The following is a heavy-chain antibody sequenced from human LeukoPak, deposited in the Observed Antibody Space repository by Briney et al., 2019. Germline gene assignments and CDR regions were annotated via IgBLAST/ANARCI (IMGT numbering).Heavy chain of an antibody. CDR1: GFTFSDYY. CDR2: ISSSGSTI. V-gene: IGHV3-11*01. CDR3: AKRSVSGSYFFDY. Sequence: GGSLRLSCAASGFTFSDYYMSWIRQAPGKGLEWVSYISSSGSTIYYADSVKGRFTISRDNAKNSLYLQMNSLRAEDTAVYYCAKRSVSGSYFFDYWGQGALVTVSS. J-gene: IGHJ4*02. D-gene: IGHD1-26*01.